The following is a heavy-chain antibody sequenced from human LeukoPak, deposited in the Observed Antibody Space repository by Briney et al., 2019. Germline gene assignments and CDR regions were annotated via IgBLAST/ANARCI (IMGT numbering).Heavy chain of an antibody. D-gene: IGHD3-22*01. V-gene: IGHV3-30-3*01. CDR2: ISYDGSNK. Sequence: GGSLRLSCAASGFTFSSYAMLWVRQAPGKGLEWVALISYDGSNKYYADSVKGRFTVSRDNSKNTLYLQMNSLRAEDTAVYYCARDPVYYDSSGYYCGYFDYWGQGTLVTVSS. CDR3: ARDPVYYDSSGYYCGYFDY. CDR1: GFTFSSYA. J-gene: IGHJ4*02.